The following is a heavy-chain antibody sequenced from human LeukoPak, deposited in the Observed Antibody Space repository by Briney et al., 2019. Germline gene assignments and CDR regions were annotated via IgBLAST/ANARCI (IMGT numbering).Heavy chain of an antibody. J-gene: IGHJ4*02. CDR1: GGSISSYY. D-gene: IGHD2-15*01. CDR2: IYYSGTT. Sequence: SETLSLTCTVSGGSISSYYWSWIRQPPGKGLEWIAYIYYSGTTSYNPSLMSRVTISVDTSKNHFSLKMTSVTAADTAVYYCARHEVGYCSGGSCPYYFDYRGQGTLVTVSS. CDR3: ARHEVGYCSGGSCPYYFDY. V-gene: IGHV4-59*08.